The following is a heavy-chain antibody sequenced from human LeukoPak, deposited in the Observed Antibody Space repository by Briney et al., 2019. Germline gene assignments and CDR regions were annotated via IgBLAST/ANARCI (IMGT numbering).Heavy chain of an antibody. CDR2: VNPANGNT. Sequence: ASVKVSCKASGYPFTSYLIHWVRQAPGQRLEWMGWVNPANGNTKYSQRFQGRVTLTRDTSATTAYMELSSLRSEDTAVYYCARVDGSGSIHWGQGTLVTVSS. J-gene: IGHJ4*02. V-gene: IGHV1-3*01. CDR1: GYPFTSYL. D-gene: IGHD3-10*01. CDR3: ARVDGSGSIH.